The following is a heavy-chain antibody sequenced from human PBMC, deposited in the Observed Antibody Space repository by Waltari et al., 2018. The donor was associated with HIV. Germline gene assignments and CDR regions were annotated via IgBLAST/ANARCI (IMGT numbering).Heavy chain of an antibody. Sequence: QVHLQQWGAGQVKPSATLSLTCLLSGRSFSGFYWTWVRHSPGKGLEWIGEIDQSGASRFNPSLKRRITISMDTSRSHFALKLSPVSPADTAVYYCARGPSLRAFRGNLYFNSSLDVWGQGTTVTVSS. CDR2: IDQSGAS. CDR3: ARGPSLRAFRGNLYFNSSLDV. D-gene: IGHD1-1*01. V-gene: IGHV4-34*02. J-gene: IGHJ6*02. CDR1: GRSFSGFY.